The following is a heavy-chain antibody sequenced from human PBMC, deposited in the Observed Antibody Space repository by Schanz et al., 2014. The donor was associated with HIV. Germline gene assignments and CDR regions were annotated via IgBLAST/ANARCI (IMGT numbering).Heavy chain of an antibody. CDR1: GFPFSDSA. CDR2: VSGDGSDT. V-gene: IGHV3-23*01. Sequence: DVQLLQSGGGLVQPGGSLRLSCVASGFPFSDSAMSWVRQIPGKRPEWVSAVSGDGSDTYHADSVRGRFAISRDNSKNTVYLQMSSLRAEDTAVYYCAKGGGWLQLYTDYWGQGTLVTVSS. J-gene: IGHJ4*02. CDR3: AKGGGWLQLYTDY. D-gene: IGHD5-12*01.